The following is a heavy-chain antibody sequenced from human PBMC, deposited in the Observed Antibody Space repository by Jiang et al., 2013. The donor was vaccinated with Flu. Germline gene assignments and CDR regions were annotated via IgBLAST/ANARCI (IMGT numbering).Heavy chain of an antibody. Sequence: QLLESGGGVVQPGRSLRLSCAASGFTFSSYGMHWVRQAPGKGLEWVAVIWYDGSNKYYADSVKGRFTISRDNSKNTLYLQMNSLKTEDTAVYYCAKDRRSWGVNDYWGQGTLVTVSS. CDR1: GFTFSSYG. J-gene: IGHJ4*02. D-gene: IGHD3-10*01. CDR2: IWYDGSNK. V-gene: IGHV3-33*06. CDR3: AKDRRSWGVNDY.